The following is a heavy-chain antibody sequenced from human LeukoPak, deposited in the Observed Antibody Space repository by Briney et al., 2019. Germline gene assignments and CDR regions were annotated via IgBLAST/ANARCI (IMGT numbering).Heavy chain of an antibody. Sequence: ASVKVSCKASGFTFPRYYMHWVRQAPGQGLEWMGLINPSGGNTTYAQKFQGRVTMTTDTSTSTVYMELSSLRSEDTAVYYCTRDTYYYDSSGSYSIDYWGQGTLVTVSS. CDR3: TRDTYYYDSSGSYSIDY. J-gene: IGHJ4*02. CDR2: INPSGGNT. D-gene: IGHD3-22*01. CDR1: GFTFPRYY. V-gene: IGHV1-46*03.